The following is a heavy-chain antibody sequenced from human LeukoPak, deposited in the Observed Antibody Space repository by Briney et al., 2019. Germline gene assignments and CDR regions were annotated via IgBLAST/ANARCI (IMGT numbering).Heavy chain of an antibody. CDR3: ARGGVATKFDY. V-gene: IGHV4-30-4*08. Sequence: SETLSLNCTVSGGSISSGDYYWSWIRQPPGKGLEWIGYIYYSGSTYYNPSLKSRVTISVDTSKNQFSLKLSSVTAADTAVYYCARGGVATKFDYWGQGTLVTVSS. CDR2: IYYSGST. J-gene: IGHJ4*02. D-gene: IGHD5-12*01. CDR1: GGSISSGDYY.